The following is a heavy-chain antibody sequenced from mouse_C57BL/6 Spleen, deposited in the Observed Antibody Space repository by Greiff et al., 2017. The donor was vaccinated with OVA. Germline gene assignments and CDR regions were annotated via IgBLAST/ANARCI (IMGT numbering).Heavy chain of an antibody. V-gene: IGHV1-64*01. D-gene: IGHD2-1*01. Sequence: QVQLKQSGAELVKPGASVKLSCKASGYTFTSYWMHWVKQRPGQGLEWIGMIHPNSGSTNYNEKFKSKATLTVDKSSSTAYMQLSSLTSEDSAVYYCARGGNYEGAMDYWGQGTSVTVSS. CDR2: IHPNSGST. J-gene: IGHJ4*01. CDR1: GYTFTSYW. CDR3: ARGGNYEGAMDY.